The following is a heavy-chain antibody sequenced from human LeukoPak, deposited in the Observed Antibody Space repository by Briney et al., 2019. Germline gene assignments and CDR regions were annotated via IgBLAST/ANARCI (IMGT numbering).Heavy chain of an antibody. CDR3: VGRNPDCSGGYCPFDY. V-gene: IGHV1-2*02. CDR2: INPNSGAT. J-gene: IGHJ4*02. Sequence: GASVKVSCKASGYTFTGYYMHWVRQAPGQGPEWMGWINPNSGATSYAQKFEGRVTMTRDTSISTAYMELSRLRSDDTALYYYVGRNPDCSGGYCPFDYWGQGTLVTVSS. D-gene: IGHD2-15*01. CDR1: GYTFTGYY.